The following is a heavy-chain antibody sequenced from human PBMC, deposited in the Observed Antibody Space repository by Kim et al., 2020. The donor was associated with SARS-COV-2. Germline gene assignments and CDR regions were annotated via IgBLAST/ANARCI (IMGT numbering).Heavy chain of an antibody. V-gene: IGHV3-23*01. D-gene: IGHD4-4*01. Sequence: GGSLRLSCAASGFTFGSYAMSWVRQAPGKGLEWVSAISSSGGTTFYVDSVKGRFTISRDNSNDTLYLQMNSLSVEDTAIYYCARVHTHYSANPSRWFDPWGQGVLIPVSP. CDR1: GFTFGSYA. J-gene: IGHJ5*02. CDR3: ARVHTHYSANPSRWFDP. CDR2: ISSSGGTT.